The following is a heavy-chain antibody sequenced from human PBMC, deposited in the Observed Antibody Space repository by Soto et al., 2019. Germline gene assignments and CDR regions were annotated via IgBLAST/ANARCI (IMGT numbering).Heavy chain of an antibody. D-gene: IGHD6-6*01. CDR1: GFTLSGYA. V-gene: IGHV3-64*01. Sequence: GGSLRLSCAASGFTLSGYAMDWVRQAPGKGLEYVSGISSNGVGTYYANSVQGRFTISRDNSKNTVYLQMGSLRPEDMAVFFCARRARPDFYYMDVWGKGTTVTVSS. CDR3: ARRARPDFYYMDV. J-gene: IGHJ6*03. CDR2: ISSNGVGT.